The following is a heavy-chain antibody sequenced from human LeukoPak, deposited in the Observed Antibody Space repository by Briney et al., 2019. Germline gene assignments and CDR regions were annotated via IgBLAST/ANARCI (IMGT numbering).Heavy chain of an antibody. CDR2: FDPEDGET. Sequence: GASVKVSCKVSGYTLTALSMHWVRQAPGKGLEWMGGFDPEDGETIYAQKFQGRVTMTEDTSTDTAYMELSSLRSEDTAVYYCATLYDSSGYLAFDIWGQGTMVTVSS. D-gene: IGHD3-22*01. CDR3: ATLYDSSGYLAFDI. CDR1: GYTLTALS. V-gene: IGHV1-24*01. J-gene: IGHJ3*02.